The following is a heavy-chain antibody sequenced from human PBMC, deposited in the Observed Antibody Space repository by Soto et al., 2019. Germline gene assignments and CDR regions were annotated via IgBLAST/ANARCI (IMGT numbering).Heavy chain of an antibody. V-gene: IGHV4-34*01. CDR2: INHSGST. J-gene: IGHJ3*02. CDR3: ARPLTGDRGHAFDI. Sequence: SETLSLTCAVYGGSFSGYYWSWIRQPPGKGLEWIGEINHSGSTNYNPSLKSRVTISVDTSKNQVSLKLSSVTAADTAVYYCARPLTGDRGHAFDIWGQGTMVTVSS. D-gene: IGHD7-27*01. CDR1: GGSFSGYY.